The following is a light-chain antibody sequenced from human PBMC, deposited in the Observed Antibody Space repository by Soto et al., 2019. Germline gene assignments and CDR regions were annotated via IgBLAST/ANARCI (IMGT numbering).Light chain of an antibody. CDR1: QSISNW. Sequence: DIQMTQSPSTLSASVGDRVTITCRSSQSISNWLAWYQQKPGKAPKLLIYDASSLESGVPSRFSGSGSGTEFTLTISSLQPDDFATYYFQQYNSYLWTFGQGTKVEIK. J-gene: IGKJ1*01. V-gene: IGKV1-5*01. CDR2: DAS. CDR3: QQYNSYLWT.